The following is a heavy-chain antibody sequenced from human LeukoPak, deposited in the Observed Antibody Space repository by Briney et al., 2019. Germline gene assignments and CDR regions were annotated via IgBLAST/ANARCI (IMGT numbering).Heavy chain of an antibody. CDR3: AKWGDYDVLTGYYVSDY. CDR2: ITGSGGNT. J-gene: IGHJ4*02. Sequence: GASLRLSCAASGFTFSNYAMSWVRQAPGKGLEWVSAITGSGGNTYYADSVKGRFTISRDNSKNTVFMQMNSLRAEDTAVYYCAKWGDYDVLTGYYVSDYWGQGTLVTVSS. D-gene: IGHD3-9*01. CDR1: GFTFSNYA. V-gene: IGHV3-23*01.